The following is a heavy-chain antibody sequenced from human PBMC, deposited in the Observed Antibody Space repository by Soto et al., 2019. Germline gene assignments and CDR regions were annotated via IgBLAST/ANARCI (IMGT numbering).Heavy chain of an antibody. D-gene: IGHD6-19*01. Sequence: GGSLRLSCAASGFTFSSYSMNWVRQAPGKGLEWVSSISSSSSYIYYADSVKGRFTISRDNAKNSLYLQMNSLRAEDTAVYYCARDASSIAVAGTVWRYYYYGMDVWGQGTTVTVSS. CDR1: GFTFSSYS. CDR2: ISSSSSYI. CDR3: ARDASSIAVAGTVWRYYYYGMDV. V-gene: IGHV3-21*01. J-gene: IGHJ6*02.